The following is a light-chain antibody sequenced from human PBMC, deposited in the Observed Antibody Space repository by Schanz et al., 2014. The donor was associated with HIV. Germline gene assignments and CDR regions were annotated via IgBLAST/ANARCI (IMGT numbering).Light chain of an antibody. CDR2: GAS. J-gene: IGKJ4*01. Sequence: EIVLTQSPATLSVSPGERATLSCRASQSVSSNLAWYQQKPGQAPRLLIYGASSRATGIPDRFSGSGSGTDFTRSVSRLEPEDFAVYYCQQYGSSSTFGGGTKVEIK. CDR1: QSVSSN. CDR3: QQYGSSST. V-gene: IGKV3-20*01.